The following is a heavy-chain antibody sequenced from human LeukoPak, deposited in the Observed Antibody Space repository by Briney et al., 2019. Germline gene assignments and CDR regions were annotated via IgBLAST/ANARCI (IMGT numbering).Heavy chain of an antibody. CDR2: VSGSGGST. CDR1: GFTFSSYA. Sequence: GGSLRLSCAASGFTFSSYAMSWVRQTPGKGLQWVSAVSGSGGSTYYADSVKGRFTISRDNAKSSLYLQMNSLRAEDTAVYYCAREGTGEEFDYWGQGTLVTVSS. CDR3: AREGTGEEFDY. D-gene: IGHD7-27*01. V-gene: IGHV3-23*01. J-gene: IGHJ4*02.